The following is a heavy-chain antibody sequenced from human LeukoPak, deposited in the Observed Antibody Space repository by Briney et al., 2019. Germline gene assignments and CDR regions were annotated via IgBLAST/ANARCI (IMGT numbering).Heavy chain of an antibody. D-gene: IGHD6-13*01. Sequence: SETLSLTCAVYGESFSGYYWSWIRQPPGKGLQWIGEINHSGSTNYNPSLKSRVTISVDTSKNQFSLKLSSVTAADTTVYYCARGVQYSSNWYFDLWGRGTLVAVSS. CDR1: GESFSGYY. CDR2: INHSGST. CDR3: ARGVQYSSNWYFDL. J-gene: IGHJ2*01. V-gene: IGHV4-34*01.